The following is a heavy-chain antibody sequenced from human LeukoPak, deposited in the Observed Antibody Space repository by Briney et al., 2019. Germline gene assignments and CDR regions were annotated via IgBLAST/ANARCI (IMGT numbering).Heavy chain of an antibody. Sequence: GGSLRLSCAASGFTFSSYSMNWVRQAPGKGLEWVSYISSSSSTIYYADSVKGRFTISRDNAKNSLYLQMNSLRAEDTAVYYCARLIVVVPAPTFDYWGQGTLVTVSS. V-gene: IGHV3-48*01. J-gene: IGHJ4*02. CDR3: ARLIVVVPAPTFDY. D-gene: IGHD2-2*01. CDR2: ISSSSSTI. CDR1: GFTFSSYS.